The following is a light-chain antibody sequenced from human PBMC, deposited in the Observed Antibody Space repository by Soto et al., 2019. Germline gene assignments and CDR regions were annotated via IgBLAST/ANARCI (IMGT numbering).Light chain of an antibody. CDR1: SSEVGSYNL. J-gene: IGLJ2*01. Sequence: QSALTQPASVSGSPGQSITISSTGTSSEVGSYNLVSWYQQHPGKAPKLMIYEGSKRPSGVSNRFSGSKSGNTASLTISGLQAQDEADYYCCSYAGSSTFHVVFGGGTKLTVL. V-gene: IGLV2-23*03. CDR2: EGS. CDR3: CSYAGSSTFHVV.